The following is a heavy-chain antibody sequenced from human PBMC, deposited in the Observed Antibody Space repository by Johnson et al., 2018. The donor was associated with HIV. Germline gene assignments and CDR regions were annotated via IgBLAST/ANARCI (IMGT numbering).Heavy chain of an antibody. CDR1: GFTVSSNY. Sequence: VQLVESGGGLVQPGGSLRLSCAASGFTVSSNYMTWVRQAPGKGLEWVSVIFSGGSTYYADSVKGRFTVSRDNTRNSLCLQMDSLRAEDTAMYYCARGGGDYVELYDAFDIWGQGTMVTVSS. CDR3: ARGGGDYVELYDAFDI. J-gene: IGHJ3*02. D-gene: IGHD4-17*01. CDR2: IFSGGST. V-gene: IGHV3-66*01.